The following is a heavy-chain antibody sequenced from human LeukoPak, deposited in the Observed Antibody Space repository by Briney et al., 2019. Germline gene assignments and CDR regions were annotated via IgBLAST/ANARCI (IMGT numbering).Heavy chain of an antibody. Sequence: SETLSLTCTVSGGSISSYYWSWIRQPPGKGLEWIGYIYYSGSTYYNPSLKSRVTISVDTSKNQFSLKLSSVTAADTAVYYCARVSSGDYARSDYWGQGTLVTVSS. D-gene: IGHD3-22*01. CDR1: GGSISSYY. J-gene: IGHJ4*02. CDR2: IYYSGST. CDR3: ARVSSGDYARSDY. V-gene: IGHV4-59*08.